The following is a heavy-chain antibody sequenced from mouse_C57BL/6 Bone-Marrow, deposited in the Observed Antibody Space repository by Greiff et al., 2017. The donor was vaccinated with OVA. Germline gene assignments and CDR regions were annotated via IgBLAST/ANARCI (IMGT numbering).Heavy chain of an antibody. CDR3: ARKGWLPCYFDV. V-gene: IGHV2-2*01. CDR2: IWSGGST. Sequence: VQLQQSGPGLVQPSQSLSITCTVSGFSLTSYGVHWVRQSPGKGLEWLGVIWSGGSTDYNAAFISRLSISKDNSKSQVFFKMNSLQADDTAIYYCARKGWLPCYFDVWGTGTTVTVSS. J-gene: IGHJ1*03. D-gene: IGHD2-2*01. CDR1: GFSLTSYG.